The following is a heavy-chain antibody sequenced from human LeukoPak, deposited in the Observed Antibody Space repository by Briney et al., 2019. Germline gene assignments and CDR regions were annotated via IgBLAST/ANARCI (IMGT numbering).Heavy chain of an antibody. CDR3: AKDKSDSSGYSFDY. J-gene: IGHJ4*02. CDR1: GFTFSSYG. CDR2: IRYDGSNK. V-gene: IGHV3-30*02. Sequence: GGSLRLSCAASGFTFSSYGMHWVRQAPGKGLEWVAFIRYDGSNKYYADSVKGRFTISRDNSKNTLYLQMNSLRAEDTAIYYCAKDKSDSSGYSFDYWGQGTLVTVSS. D-gene: IGHD3-22*01.